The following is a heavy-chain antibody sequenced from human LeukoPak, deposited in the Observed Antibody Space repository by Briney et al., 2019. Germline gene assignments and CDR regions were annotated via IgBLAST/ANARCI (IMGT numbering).Heavy chain of an antibody. CDR1: GFTFSNYG. Sequence: PGGSLRLSCAASGFTFSNYGMYWVRQAPGKGLEWVASIKQDGSQKSYVDSVKGRFTISRDNAKNSLSLQMDSLRGEDTAVYYCARGLQYYYYYMDVWGKGTTVTVSS. V-gene: IGHV3-7*01. D-gene: IGHD5-24*01. CDR2: IKQDGSQK. CDR3: ARGLQYYYYYMDV. J-gene: IGHJ6*03.